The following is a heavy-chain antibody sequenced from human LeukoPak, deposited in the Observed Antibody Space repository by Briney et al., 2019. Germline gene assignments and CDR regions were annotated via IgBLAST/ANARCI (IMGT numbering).Heavy chain of an antibody. D-gene: IGHD2/OR15-2a*01. V-gene: IGHV3-66*01. CDR3: VIKAGRHGPNSYFDY. CDR2: IYSGGST. CDR1: EFSVGSNY. Sequence: GGSLRLSCAASEFSVGSNYMTWVRQAPGKGLEWVSLIYSGGSTYYADSVKGRFTISRDNSKNTLYLQMNSLRAEDTAVYYCVIKAGRHGPNSYFDYWGQGTLVTVSS. J-gene: IGHJ4*02.